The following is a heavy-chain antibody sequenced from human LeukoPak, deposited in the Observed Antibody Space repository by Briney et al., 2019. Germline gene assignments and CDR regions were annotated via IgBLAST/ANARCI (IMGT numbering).Heavy chain of an antibody. V-gene: IGHV3-66*02. D-gene: IGHD5-18*01. Sequence: GGSLRLSCAASGFIFKTYGMTWVRQAPGKGLEWVSVIYSGGSTYYADSVKGRFTISRDSSENTLYLQMNSLRPEDTAVYYCARRPTAMANHFDYWGQGTLVTVSS. CDR3: ARRPTAMANHFDY. CDR1: GFIFKTYG. CDR2: IYSGGST. J-gene: IGHJ4*02.